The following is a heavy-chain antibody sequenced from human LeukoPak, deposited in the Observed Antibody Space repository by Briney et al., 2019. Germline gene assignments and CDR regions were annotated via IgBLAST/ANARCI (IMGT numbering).Heavy chain of an antibody. Sequence: ASVKVSCKASGYTFTGHYMHWVRQAPGQGLEWMGWINPNSGGTNYAQKFQGRVTMTRDTSISTAYMELSRLRSDDTAVYYCARDRGPWGGFPGNYWGQGTLVTVSS. J-gene: IGHJ4*02. CDR2: INPNSGGT. CDR1: GYTFTGHY. V-gene: IGHV1-2*02. D-gene: IGHD3-10*01. CDR3: ARDRGPWGGFPGNY.